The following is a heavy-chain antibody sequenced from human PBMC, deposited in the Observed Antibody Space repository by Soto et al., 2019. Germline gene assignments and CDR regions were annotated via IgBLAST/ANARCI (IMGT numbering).Heavy chain of an antibody. CDR3: AADREYSDFRSGYFSFDP. V-gene: IGHV1-58*01. J-gene: IGHJ5*02. CDR1: GVTFSTSA. Sequence: EASVKVSCKASGVTFSTSAVLWVRQARGQGLEWIGGIVVGSSNTNYAQKYEERVTITRDLSTSTAYMELSSLRSEDTAVYYCAADREYSDFRSGYFSFDPWGQGTLVTVSS. D-gene: IGHD3-3*01. CDR2: IVVGSSNT.